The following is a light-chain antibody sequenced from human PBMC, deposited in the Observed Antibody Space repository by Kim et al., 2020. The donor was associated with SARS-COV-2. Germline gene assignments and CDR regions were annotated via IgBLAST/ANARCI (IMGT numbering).Light chain of an antibody. J-gene: IGLJ3*02. V-gene: IGLV1-51*01. CDR1: SSNIGNNY. CDR2: DSN. Sequence: QSVLTQPPSVSASPGQKVTISCSGSSSNIGNNYVSWYQQRPGTAPKLLIYDSNKRPSGIPDRFSGSKSGTSATLGITGLQTGDEADYYCGTWDSSLSAGVFGGGTQLTVL. CDR3: GTWDSSLSAGV.